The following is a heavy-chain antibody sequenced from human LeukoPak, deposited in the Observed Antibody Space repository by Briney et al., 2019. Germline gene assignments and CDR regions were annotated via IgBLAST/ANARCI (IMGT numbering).Heavy chain of an antibody. CDR1: GFTFSSYA. CDR2: ISGSGGST. D-gene: IGHD3-10*01. Sequence: PGGSLRLSCAASGFTFSSYAMSWVRQAPGKGLEWVSAISGSGGSTYYADSVKGRFTISRDNSKNTLYLQMNSLRAEDTAVYYCARDPWRGSEPWFGENWGQGTLVTVSS. J-gene: IGHJ4*02. V-gene: IGHV3-23*01. CDR3: ARDPWRGSEPWFGEN.